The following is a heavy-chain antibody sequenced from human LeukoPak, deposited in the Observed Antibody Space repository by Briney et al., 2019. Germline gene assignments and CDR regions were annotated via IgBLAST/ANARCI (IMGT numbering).Heavy chain of an antibody. CDR2: IGTAGDT. Sequence: PGGSLRLSCAASGVTFSNYDMHWVRQVTGKGLEWVSAIGTAGDTYYPGSVKGRFTISRENAKNSLYLQMNSLRAGDTAVYYCARKSPSGQTDYWGQGTLVTVSS. D-gene: IGHD6-19*01. CDR3: ARKSPSGQTDY. V-gene: IGHV3-13*01. J-gene: IGHJ4*02. CDR1: GVTFSNYD.